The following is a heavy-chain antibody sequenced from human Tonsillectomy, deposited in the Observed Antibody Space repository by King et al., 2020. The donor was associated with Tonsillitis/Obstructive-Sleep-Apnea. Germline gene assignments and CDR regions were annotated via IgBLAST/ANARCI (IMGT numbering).Heavy chain of an antibody. CDR2: ISYSGST. J-gene: IGHJ3*02. D-gene: IGHD3-16*01. Sequence: VQLQESGPGLVKPSETLSLTCTVSGGSISSYYWSWIRQPPGKGLEWIGYISYSGSTNYNPSLKSRVTISVDTSKNQFSLKLSSVTAADTAVYYCAGDMLLEVGGDAFDIWGQGTMVTASS. CDR1: GGSISSYY. V-gene: IGHV4-59*01. CDR3: AGDMLLEVGGDAFDI.